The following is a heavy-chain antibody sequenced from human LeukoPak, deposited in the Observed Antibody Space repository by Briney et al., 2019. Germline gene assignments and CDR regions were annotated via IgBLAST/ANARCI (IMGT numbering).Heavy chain of an antibody. CDR2: ISYGGNNE. Sequence: GGSLRLSCAASGFTFSTYAMHWVRQAPGKGLEWVAVISYGGNNEYYADSVKGRFTISRDNSKNTLYLQMNSLRAEDAAVYYCARGYCSSTTCPPFDYWGQGTLVTVSS. CDR1: GFTFSTYA. J-gene: IGHJ4*02. D-gene: IGHD2-2*01. CDR3: ARGYCSSTTCPPFDY. V-gene: IGHV3-30*04.